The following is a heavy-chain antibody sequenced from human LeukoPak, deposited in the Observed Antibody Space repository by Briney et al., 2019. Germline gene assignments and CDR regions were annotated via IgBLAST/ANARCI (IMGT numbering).Heavy chain of an antibody. CDR1: GYSFTSYW. J-gene: IGHJ3*02. CDR3: ARRLRLRIQVDDAFDI. D-gene: IGHD5-12*01. Sequence: GESLKISCKGSGYSFTSYWIGWVRQMPGKGLEWMGIIYPGDSDTRYSPSFQGQVTISADKSISTAYLQWSSLKASDTAMYYCARRLRLRIQVDDAFDIWGQGTMVTVSS. V-gene: IGHV5-51*01. CDR2: IYPGDSDT.